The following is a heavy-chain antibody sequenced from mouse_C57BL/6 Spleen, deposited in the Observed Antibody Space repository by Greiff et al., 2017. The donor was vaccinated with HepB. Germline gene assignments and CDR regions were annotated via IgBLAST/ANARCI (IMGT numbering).Heavy chain of an antibody. V-gene: IGHV1-82*01. CDR2: IYPGDGDT. CDR3: ARGYDYEGY. J-gene: IGHJ2*01. CDR1: GYAFSSSW. Sequence: VQLQQSGPELVKPGASVKISCKASGYAFSSSWMNWVKQRPGKGLEWIGRIYPGDGDTNYNGTFKGKATLTADKSSSTTYMQLSSLKSEDTAVSICARGYDYEGYWGQGTTLTVSS. D-gene: IGHD2-4*01.